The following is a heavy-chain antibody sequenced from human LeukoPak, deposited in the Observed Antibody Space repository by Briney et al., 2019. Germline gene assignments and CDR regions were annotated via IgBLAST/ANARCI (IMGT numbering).Heavy chain of an antibody. CDR3: ARQSGQWLVNGGFDP. D-gene: IGHD6-19*01. J-gene: IGHJ5*02. V-gene: IGHV5-51*01. CDR2: IYPGDSDT. Sequence: GESLKISCKGSGYSFTSYWIAWVRQMPGKGLDWMGIIYPGDSDTRYSPSFQGQVTISADKSISTAYLQWSSLKASDTAMYYCARQSGQWLVNGGFDPWGQGTLVTVSS. CDR1: GYSFTSYW.